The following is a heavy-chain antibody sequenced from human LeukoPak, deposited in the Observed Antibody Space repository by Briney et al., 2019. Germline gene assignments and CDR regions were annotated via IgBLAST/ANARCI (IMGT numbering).Heavy chain of an antibody. CDR3: ARRGGYSYGAEDYFDY. CDR1: GFTFSSYW. Sequence: AGGSLRLSCAASGFTFSSYWMHWVRQAPGKGLVWVSRINSDGSSTSYADSVKGRFTISRDNAKNTLYLQMNSLRAEDTAVYYCARRGGYSYGAEDYFDYWGQGTLVTVSS. J-gene: IGHJ4*02. CDR2: INSDGSST. V-gene: IGHV3-74*01. D-gene: IGHD5-18*01.